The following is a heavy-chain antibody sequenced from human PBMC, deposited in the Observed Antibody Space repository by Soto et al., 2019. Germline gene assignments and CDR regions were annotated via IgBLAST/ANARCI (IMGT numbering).Heavy chain of an antibody. CDR1: GLIFSDYH. D-gene: IGHD6-19*01. V-gene: IGHV3-72*01. Sequence: EVQLVESGGGLVQPGGSLRLSCAASGLIFSDYHRDWVRRAQGRGLEWVGHIRRKANSYTTEYAASVKGRFTISRDNSKNSLYLQMNSLKSEDTAVYYCAMLGGWSGGSSGMDVWGQGTTVTVSS. CDR3: AMLGGWSGGSSGMDV. CDR2: IRRKANSYTT. J-gene: IGHJ6*02.